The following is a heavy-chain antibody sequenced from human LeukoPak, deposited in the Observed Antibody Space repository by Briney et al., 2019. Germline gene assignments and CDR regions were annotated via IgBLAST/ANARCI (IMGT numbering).Heavy chain of an antibody. D-gene: IGHD6-19*01. V-gene: IGHV3-21*04. CDR3: AKGPWLAYPYYFDY. J-gene: IGHJ4*02. CDR1: GLSFSFSN. CDR2: ISSTNGHT. Sequence: PGGSLRLSCAASGLSFSFSNMNWVRQAPGKGLEWVSYISSTNGHTYFADSVKGRFTISGDNSKNTLYLQMNSLRAEDTAVYYCAKGPWLAYPYYFDYWGQGTLVTVSS.